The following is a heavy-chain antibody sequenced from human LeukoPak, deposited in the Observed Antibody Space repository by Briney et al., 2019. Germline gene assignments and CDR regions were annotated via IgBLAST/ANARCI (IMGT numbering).Heavy chain of an antibody. CDR3: AELGITMIGGV. J-gene: IGHJ6*04. CDR1: GFTFSSYA. D-gene: IGHD3-10*02. Sequence: GGSRRLSCAASGFTFSSYAMSWVRQAPGKGLEWVSAISGSGSTIYYADSVKGRFTISRDNAKNSLYLQMNSLRAEDTAVYYCAELGITMIGGVWGKGTTVTISS. CDR2: ISGSGSTI. V-gene: IGHV3-23*01.